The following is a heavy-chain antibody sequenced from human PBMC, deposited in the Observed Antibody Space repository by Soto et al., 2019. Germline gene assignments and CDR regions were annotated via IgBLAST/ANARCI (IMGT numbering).Heavy chain of an antibody. D-gene: IGHD3-10*01. CDR2: IKQDGSEK. V-gene: IGHV3-7*05. CDR3: ARDITGLLGFGESPFDY. J-gene: IGHJ4*02. Sequence: EVQLVESGGGLVQPGGSLRLSCAASGFTFSSYWMSWVRQAPGKGLEWVANIKQDGSEKYYVDSVKGRFTISRDNAKNSLYLQMNSLRAEDTPVYYCARDITGLLGFGESPFDYWGQGTLVPVSS. CDR1: GFTFSSYW.